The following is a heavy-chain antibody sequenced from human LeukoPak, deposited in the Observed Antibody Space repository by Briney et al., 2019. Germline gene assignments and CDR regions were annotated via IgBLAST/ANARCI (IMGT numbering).Heavy chain of an antibody. Sequence: SETLSLTCTVSGGSISIYYWSWIRQPPGKGLEWIGYIYYSGSTNYNPSLKSRVTISVDTSKNQFSLKLSSVTAADTAVYYCARDFSGSYDNWFDPWGQGTLVTVSS. CDR3: ARDFSGSYDNWFDP. V-gene: IGHV4-59*01. D-gene: IGHD1-26*01. CDR2: IYYSGST. J-gene: IGHJ5*02. CDR1: GGSISIYY.